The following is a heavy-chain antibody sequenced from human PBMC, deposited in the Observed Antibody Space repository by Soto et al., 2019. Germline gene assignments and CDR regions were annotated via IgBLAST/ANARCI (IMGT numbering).Heavy chain of an antibody. CDR1: GFTFSSYA. V-gene: IGHV3-23*01. Sequence: GGSLRLSCAASGFTFSSYAMNWVRQAPGKGLEWVSGISGGAGSTYYADSVKGRFTISRDNSKNTLFLQMNSLRAEDTAVYYCAKDREDSSGFSYYYYFGMDVWGQGTTVTVSS. D-gene: IGHD3-22*01. CDR2: ISGGAGST. CDR3: AKDREDSSGFSYYYYFGMDV. J-gene: IGHJ6*02.